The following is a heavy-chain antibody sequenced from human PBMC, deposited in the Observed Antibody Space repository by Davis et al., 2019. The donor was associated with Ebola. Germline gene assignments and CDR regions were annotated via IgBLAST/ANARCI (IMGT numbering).Heavy chain of an antibody. V-gene: IGHV3-30*18. D-gene: IGHD2-8*02. CDR2: ISYDGSNK. Sequence: GESLKISCAASGFTFSSYGMHWVRQAPGKGLEWVAVISYDGSNKYYADSVKGRFTISRDNSKNTLYLQMNSLRAEDTAVYYCAKLVESVMAGHFDLWGRGTLVTVSS. CDR3: AKLVESVMAGHFDL. J-gene: IGHJ2*01. CDR1: GFTFSSYG.